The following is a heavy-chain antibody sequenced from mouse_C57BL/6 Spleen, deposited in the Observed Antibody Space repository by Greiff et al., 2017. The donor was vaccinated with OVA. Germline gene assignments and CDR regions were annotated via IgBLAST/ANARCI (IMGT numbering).Heavy chain of an antibody. J-gene: IGHJ2*01. V-gene: IGHV1-50*01. CDR2: IDPSDSYT. Sequence: QVQLQQPGAELVKPGASVKLSCKASGYTFTSYWMQWVKQRPGQGLEWIGEIDPSDSYTNYNQKFKGKATLTVDTSSSTAYMQLSSLTSEDSAVYYCGAQATFDYWGQGTTLTVSS. CDR1: GYTFTSYW. D-gene: IGHD3-2*02. CDR3: GAQATFDY.